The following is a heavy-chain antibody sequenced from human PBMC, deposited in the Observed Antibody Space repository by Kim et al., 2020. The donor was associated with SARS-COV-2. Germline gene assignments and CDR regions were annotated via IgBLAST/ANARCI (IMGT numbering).Heavy chain of an antibody. CDR2: IYYSGST. CDR3: ARVDTVVVAAQDDLGMRVLLPVEFDY. Sequence: SETLSLTCTVSGGSISSSSYYWGWIRQPPGKGLEWIGSIYYSGSTYYNPSLKSRVTISEDTSKNQFSLKLSSVTAADTAVYYCARVDTVVVAAQDDLGMRVLLPVEFDYWGQGTLVTVSS. CDR1: GGSISSSSYY. V-gene: IGHV4-39*07. J-gene: IGHJ4*02. D-gene: IGHD2-15*01.